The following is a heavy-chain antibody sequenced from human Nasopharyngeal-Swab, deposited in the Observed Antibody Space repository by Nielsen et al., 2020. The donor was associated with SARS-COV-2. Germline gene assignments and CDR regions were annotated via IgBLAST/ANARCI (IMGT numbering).Heavy chain of an antibody. V-gene: IGHV3-21*01. J-gene: IGHJ6*03. D-gene: IGHD3-3*01. CDR2: ISPSSGYI. Sequence: GGSLRLSCAGSGFTFGSCGMTRVRQATGKGLEWVSYISPSSGYIYYAESLKGRFTISRDNGKNSVYLQMNSLRADDTAVYFCARQDRFYYYLDVWGKGTTVTVSS. CDR1: GFTFGSCG. CDR3: ARQDRFYYYLDV.